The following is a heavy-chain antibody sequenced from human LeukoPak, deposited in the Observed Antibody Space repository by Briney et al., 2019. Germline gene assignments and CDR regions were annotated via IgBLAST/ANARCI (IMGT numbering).Heavy chain of an antibody. D-gene: IGHD5-24*01. J-gene: IGHJ3*02. CDR2: INPNSGGT. CDR1: GYTFTGYF. CDR3: ARDATTIEMSYDAFDI. V-gene: IGHV1-2*02. Sequence: ASVKVSCKASGYTFTGYFMHWVRQAPGHGLEWMGWINPNSGGTNYAQKFQGRVTMTRDTSISTAYMELSRLRSDDTAVYYCARDATTIEMSYDAFDIWGQGTMVTVSS.